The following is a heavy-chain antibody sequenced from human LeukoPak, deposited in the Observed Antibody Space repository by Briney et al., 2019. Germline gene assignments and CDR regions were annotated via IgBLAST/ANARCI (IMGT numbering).Heavy chain of an antibody. CDR3: ARDRDSSSWYGGYYFDY. CDR2: ISYDGSKK. J-gene: IGHJ4*02. Sequence: GGSLRLSCAASGFTFSSYAMHWVRQAPDKGLEWVAVISYDGSKKYYADSVKGRFTISRDNSKNTLYLQMNSLRAEDTAVYYCARDRDSSSWYGGYYFDYWGQGTLVTVSS. CDR1: GFTFSSYA. D-gene: IGHD6-13*01. V-gene: IGHV3-30*04.